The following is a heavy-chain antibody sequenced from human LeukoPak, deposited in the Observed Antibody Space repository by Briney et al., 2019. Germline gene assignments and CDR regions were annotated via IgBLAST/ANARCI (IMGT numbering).Heavy chain of an antibody. CDR1: GYSLATYY. J-gene: IGHJ6*02. Sequence: ASVKVSCKASGYSLATYYMHWVRQAPGQGLEWMAIITPSGGGTKYAQKFQGRVTMTRDTPTNTVYMELSNLRTEDTAVYYCASVYLYGMDVWGQGTTVTVSS. CDR2: ITPSGGGT. D-gene: IGHD2-8*01. CDR3: ASVYLYGMDV. V-gene: IGHV1-46*01.